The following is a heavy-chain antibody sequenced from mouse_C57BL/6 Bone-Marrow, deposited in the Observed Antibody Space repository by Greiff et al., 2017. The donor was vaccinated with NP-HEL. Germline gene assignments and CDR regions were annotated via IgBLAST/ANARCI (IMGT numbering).Heavy chain of an antibody. Sequence: QVQLQQPGAELVKPGASVKLSCKASGYTFTSYWMHWVKQRPGRGLEWIGRIDPNSGGTKYNEKFKSKATLTVDKPSSTAYMQLSSLTSEDSAVYYCARRIEFTTTVVATDYWGQGTTLTVSS. CDR3: ARRIEFTTTVVATDY. D-gene: IGHD1-1*01. CDR2: IDPNSGGT. V-gene: IGHV1-72*01. J-gene: IGHJ2*01. CDR1: GYTFTSYW.